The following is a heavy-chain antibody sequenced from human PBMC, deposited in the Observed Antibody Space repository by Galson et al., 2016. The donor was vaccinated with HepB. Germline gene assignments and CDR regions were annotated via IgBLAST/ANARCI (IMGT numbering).Heavy chain of an antibody. D-gene: IGHD7-27*01. V-gene: IGHV4-4*02. CDR2: IYHSGST. J-gene: IGHJ4*02. CDR3: ARVSGVHYYFDS. CDR1: GGSISSSNW. Sequence: SETLSLTCAVSGGSISSSNWWSWVRQPPGKGLEWIGDIYHSGSTNYNPSLKSRVTISVDKSKNQFSLKLSSVTAADTAVYYCARVSGVHYYFDSWGQGTLVTVSS.